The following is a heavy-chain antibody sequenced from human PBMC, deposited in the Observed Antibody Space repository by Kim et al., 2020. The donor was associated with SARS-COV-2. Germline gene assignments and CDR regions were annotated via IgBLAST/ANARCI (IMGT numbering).Heavy chain of an antibody. J-gene: IGHJ4*02. V-gene: IGHV5-51*01. CDR3: AKTVTSTAFFES. D-gene: IGHD5-18*01. Sequence: DTRYSPSFQGQVTISADKSISTAYLEWSSLKASDTAMYFCAKTVTSTAFFESWGQGTLVTVSS. CDR2: DT.